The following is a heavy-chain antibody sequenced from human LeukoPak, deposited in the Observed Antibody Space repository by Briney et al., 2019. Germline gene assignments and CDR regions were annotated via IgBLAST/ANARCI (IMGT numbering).Heavy chain of an antibody. CDR1: GYTFSNYG. CDR2: IAAYSGDI. CDR3: ATATGYYDSSGRGYDY. J-gene: IGHJ4*02. D-gene: IGHD3-22*01. V-gene: IGHV1-8*01. Sequence: ASVKVSCKASGYTFSNYGLNWVRQAPGQGLEWVGRIAAYSGDINYAQKFQGRVTMTRNTSISTAYMELSSLRSEDTAVYYCATATGYYDSSGRGYDYWGQGTLVTVSS.